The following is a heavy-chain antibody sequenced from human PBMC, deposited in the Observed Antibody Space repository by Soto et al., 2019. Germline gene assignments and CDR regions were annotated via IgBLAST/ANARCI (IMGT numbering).Heavy chain of an antibody. CDR3: ARRGYWLTGASRLSYGMDV. CDR1: GDSVTSSNW. J-gene: IGHJ6*02. D-gene: IGHD7-27*01. Sequence: PSETLSLTCAVSGDSVTSSNWWSWVRQPPGKGLEWIGEIYHSGSTNYNPSLKSRVTISVDKSKNQFSLKLSSVTAADTAVYYCARRGYWLTGASRLSYGMDVWGQGTTVTVSS. CDR2: IYHSGST. V-gene: IGHV4-4*02.